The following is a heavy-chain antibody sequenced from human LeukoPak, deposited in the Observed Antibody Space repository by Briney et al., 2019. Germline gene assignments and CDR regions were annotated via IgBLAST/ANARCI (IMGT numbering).Heavy chain of an antibody. Sequence: GRSLRLSCAASGFTFSSYGMHWVRRAPGKGLEWVAVISYDGSNKYYADSVKGRFTISRDNSKNTLYLQMNSLRVEDTAVYYCAKSAEGYSYGRTYFDYWGQGTLVTVSS. CDR1: GFTFSSYG. V-gene: IGHV3-30*18. CDR2: ISYDGSNK. J-gene: IGHJ4*01. CDR3: AKSAEGYSYGRTYFDY. D-gene: IGHD5-18*01.